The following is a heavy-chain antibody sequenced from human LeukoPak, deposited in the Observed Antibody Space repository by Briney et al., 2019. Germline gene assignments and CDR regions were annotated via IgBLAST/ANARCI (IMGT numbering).Heavy chain of an antibody. D-gene: IGHD4-23*01. CDR3: ARHGKDDY. V-gene: IGHV4-38-2*02. J-gene: IGHJ4*02. CDR2: IYCSGST. CDR1: GFSINNGYY. Sequence: SETLSLTCTVSGFSINNGYYWGWIRQPPGKGLEWIGSIYCSGSTYYNPSLKSRVTISVDTSKNQFSLKLSSVTAADTAVYYCARHGKDDYWGQGTLVTVSS.